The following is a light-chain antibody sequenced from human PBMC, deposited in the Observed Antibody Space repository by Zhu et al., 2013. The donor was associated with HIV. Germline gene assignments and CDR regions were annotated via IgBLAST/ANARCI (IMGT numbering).Light chain of an antibody. J-gene: IGLJ1*01. CDR1: SSDVGNYNY. V-gene: IGLV2-14*01. CDR3: SSYTSSSTLV. Sequence: QSALTQPASVSGSPGQSITISCTGTSSDVGNYNYVSWYQQHPGKAPKLMIYEVRNRPSGVSNRFSGSKSGNTASLTISGLQTEDEADYYCSSYTSSSTLVFGTGTKVTVL. CDR2: EVR.